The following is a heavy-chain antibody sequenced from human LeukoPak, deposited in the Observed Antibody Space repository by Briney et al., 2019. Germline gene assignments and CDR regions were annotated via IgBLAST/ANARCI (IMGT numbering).Heavy chain of an antibody. V-gene: IGHV3-74*01. CDR1: GFSFSGHW. D-gene: IGHD6-6*01. CDR2: ISPTGSTT. Sequence: GGSLRLSCTASGFSFSGHWMRWARQLPGKGLVWVSRISPTGSTTSYADSVKGRFTVSRDNAKNTLYLQVNNLRAGDTAVYYCARGPNSNWSGLDFWGQGTLLTVSS. J-gene: IGHJ4*02. CDR3: ARGPNSNWSGLDF.